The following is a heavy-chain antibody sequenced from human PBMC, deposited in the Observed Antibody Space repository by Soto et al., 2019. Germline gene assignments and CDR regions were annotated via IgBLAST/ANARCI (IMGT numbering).Heavy chain of an antibody. D-gene: IGHD6-6*01. CDR1: GVPISRGGYS. CDR2: IYDSGST. J-gene: IGHJ6*02. CDR3: ARGSSSYYDYGMDV. V-gene: IGHV4-30-2*01. Sequence: PSETLSLTCTVSGVPISRGGYSWTWIRQPPGKALEWIGNIYDSGSTSYNPSPKSRVTMSVDTSKNQFSLRLTSVTAADTAVYFCARGSSSYYDYGMDVWGQGTTVTVSS.